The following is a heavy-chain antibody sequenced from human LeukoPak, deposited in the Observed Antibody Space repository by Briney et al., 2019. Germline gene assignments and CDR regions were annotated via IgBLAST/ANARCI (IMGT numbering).Heavy chain of an antibody. CDR3: AKEAYSSGWFFDY. J-gene: IGHJ4*02. CDR2: ISWKSGSI. Sequence: GRSLRLSCAASGFTFDDYATHWVRQAPGKGLECVSGISWKSGSIGYADSVKGRFTISRDNAKNSLYLQMNSLRAEDTALYYCAKEAYSSGWFFDYWGQGTLVTVSS. CDR1: GFTFDDYA. D-gene: IGHD6-19*01. V-gene: IGHV3-9*01.